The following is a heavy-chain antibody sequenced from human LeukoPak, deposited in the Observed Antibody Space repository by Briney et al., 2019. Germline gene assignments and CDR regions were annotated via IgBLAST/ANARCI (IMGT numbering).Heavy chain of an antibody. CDR1: GYTFTSYY. Sequence: ASVKVSCKASGYTFTSYYMHWVRQAPGQGLEWMGIINPSGGNTNYAQKLQGRVTMTTDTSTSTAYMELRSLRSDDTAVYYCARDGAIVAINYYYYGMDVWGQGTTVTVSS. CDR3: ARDGAIVAINYYYYGMDV. D-gene: IGHD5-12*01. J-gene: IGHJ6*02. CDR2: INPSGGNT. V-gene: IGHV1-46*01.